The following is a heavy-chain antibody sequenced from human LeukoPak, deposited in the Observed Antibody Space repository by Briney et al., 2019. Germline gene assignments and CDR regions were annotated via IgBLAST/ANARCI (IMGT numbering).Heavy chain of an antibody. CDR2: ISGSGGSA. Sequence: GGSLRLSCAASGFTFSSYAMRWVRQAPGKGLEWVSAISGSGGSAYYADSVKGRFTISRDNSKNTLYLQMNSLRAEDTAVYYCAKYSMVRGPMDVWGQGTTVTVSS. J-gene: IGHJ6*02. V-gene: IGHV3-23*01. D-gene: IGHD3-10*01. CDR1: GFTFSSYA. CDR3: AKYSMVRGPMDV.